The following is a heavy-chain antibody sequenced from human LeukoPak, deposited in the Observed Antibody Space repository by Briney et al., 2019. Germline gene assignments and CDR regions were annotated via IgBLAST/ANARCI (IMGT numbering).Heavy chain of an antibody. CDR3: ARVVGYSYSDS. Sequence: SVRVSCKASGDTLTNYAFNWVRQAPGQGLEWVGGVIPFFPATDYARQFQGRVTITADKSASTVYMELSNLGSEDTAIYYCARVVGYSYSDSWGQGTLITVSS. CDR2: VIPFFPAT. D-gene: IGHD5-18*01. CDR1: GDTLTNYA. J-gene: IGHJ4*02. V-gene: IGHV1-69*06.